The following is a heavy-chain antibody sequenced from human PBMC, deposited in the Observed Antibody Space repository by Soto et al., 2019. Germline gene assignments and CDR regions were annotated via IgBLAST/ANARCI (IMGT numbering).Heavy chain of an antibody. J-gene: IGHJ3*02. Sequence: QVQLVQSGAEVKKPGASVKVSCKASGYTFTSYGISWVRQAPGQGLEWMGWISVYNGNTNYAQKLQGRVTMTTDTSTSTAYMELRSLRSDDTAVYYCARLNLAPSGDYGWSAFDIWGQGTMVTVSS. D-gene: IGHD4-17*01. CDR2: ISVYNGNT. V-gene: IGHV1-18*01. CDR1: GYTFTSYG. CDR3: ARLNLAPSGDYGWSAFDI.